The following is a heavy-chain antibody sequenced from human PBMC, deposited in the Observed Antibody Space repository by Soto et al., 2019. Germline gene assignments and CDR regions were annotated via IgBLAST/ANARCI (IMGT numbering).Heavy chain of an antibody. D-gene: IGHD3-22*01. CDR3: ATLDSSGYYYVSDAFDI. Sequence: PGESLKISCTGSGYSFTSYWISLVLQMPGKGLEWMGRIDPSDSYTNYSPSFQGHVTISADKSISTAYLQWSSLKASDTAMYYCATLDSSGYYYVSDAFDIWGQGTMVTVSS. J-gene: IGHJ3*02. CDR2: IDPSDSYT. V-gene: IGHV5-10-1*01. CDR1: GYSFTSYW.